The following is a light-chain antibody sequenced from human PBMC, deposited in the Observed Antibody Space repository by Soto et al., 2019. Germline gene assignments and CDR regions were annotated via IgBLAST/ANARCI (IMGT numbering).Light chain of an antibody. CDR1: QSVSNNW. CDR3: QQYGRSPYT. CDR2: AAS. Sequence: EIVLTQSPDPLSLSPGERATLSCRASQSVSNNWLAWYQQKPGQAPRLLIYAASSRPGGIPDKFSGSGSGTDFTLTINRLEPEDFAVYYCQQYGRSPYTFAQGTKLEI. J-gene: IGKJ2*01. V-gene: IGKV3-20*01.